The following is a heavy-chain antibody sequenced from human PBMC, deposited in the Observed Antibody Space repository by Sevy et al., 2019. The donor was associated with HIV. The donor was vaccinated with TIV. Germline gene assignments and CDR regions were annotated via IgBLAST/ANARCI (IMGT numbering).Heavy chain of an antibody. CDR1: GFTFSEAR. CDR3: AAGAGTSDFDY. CDR2: IKSKTDAATR. V-gene: IGHV3-15*01. D-gene: IGHD1-7*01. Sequence: GGSLRLSCAAPGFTFSEARMSWVRQAPGKGLEWVGRIKSKTDAATRDFAAPVRGRFSISRDDSANTVYLVMNNLKPEDTGVYYCAAGAGTSDFDYWGQGTLVTVSS. J-gene: IGHJ4*02.